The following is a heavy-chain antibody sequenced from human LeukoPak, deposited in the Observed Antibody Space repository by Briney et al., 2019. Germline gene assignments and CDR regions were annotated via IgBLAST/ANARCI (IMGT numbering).Heavy chain of an antibody. Sequence: GGSLRLSCAASGFSFSGYWMTWVRQAPGKGLEWVANIKEDGSEKYYADFVKGRFTISRDNAKNSLDLQMNSLRAEDTAVYYCARRCSTDYWGQGTLVTVSS. CDR3: ARRCSTDY. V-gene: IGHV3-7*03. D-gene: IGHD2-8*01. CDR2: IKEDGSEK. CDR1: GFSFSGYW. J-gene: IGHJ4*02.